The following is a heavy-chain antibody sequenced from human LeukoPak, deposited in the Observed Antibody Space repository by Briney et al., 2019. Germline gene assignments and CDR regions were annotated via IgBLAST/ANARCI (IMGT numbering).Heavy chain of an antibody. CDR3: ARDRSVWDDSSGYYDY. CDR2: INPSGGST. CDR1: GYTFTSYY. D-gene: IGHD3-22*01. J-gene: IGHJ4*02. Sequence: ASVKVSCKASGYTFTSYYMHWVRQAPGQGREWMGIINPSGGSTSYAQKFQGRVTMTRDTSTSTVYMELSSLRSEDTAVYYCARDRSVWDDSSGYYDYWGQGTLVTVSS. V-gene: IGHV1-46*01.